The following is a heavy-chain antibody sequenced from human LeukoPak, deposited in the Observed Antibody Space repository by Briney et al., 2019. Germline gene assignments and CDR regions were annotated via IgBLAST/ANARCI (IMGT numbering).Heavy chain of an antibody. D-gene: IGHD1-1*01. CDR2: INPNSGGT. Sequence: ASVKVSCKASGYTFTGYYIHWVRQAPGQGLEWMGWINPNSGGTNYAQKFQGRVTMTRDTSISTAYMELSRLRSDDTAVYYCARGRVLGISWFDPWGQGTLVTVSS. CDR3: ARGRVLGISWFDP. J-gene: IGHJ5*02. CDR1: GYTFTGYY. V-gene: IGHV1-2*02.